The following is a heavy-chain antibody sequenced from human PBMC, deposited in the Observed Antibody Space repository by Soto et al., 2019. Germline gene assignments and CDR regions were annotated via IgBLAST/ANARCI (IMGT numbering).Heavy chain of an antibody. V-gene: IGHV5-51*01. CDR1: GYSFTSYW. CDR2: IYPGDSDT. J-gene: IGHJ3*01. D-gene: IGHD6-13*01. CDR3: VRGKSDIAAAGSAFDL. Sequence: GESLKISCKGSGYSFTSYWIGWVRQMPGKGLEWMGIIYPGDSDTRYSPSFQGQVTISADKSISTAYLQWSSLRSDDTAVYYCVRGKSDIAAAGSAFDLWGQGTMVTVSS.